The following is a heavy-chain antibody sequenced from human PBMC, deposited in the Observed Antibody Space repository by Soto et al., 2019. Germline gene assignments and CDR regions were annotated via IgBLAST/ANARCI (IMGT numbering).Heavy chain of an antibody. Sequence: ASVKVSCKVSVYTLTELSMHWVRQAPGKGLEWMGGFDPEDGETIYAQKFQGRVTMTEDTSTDTAYMELSSLRSEDTAVYYCATRGRYYYDSSGYSDFAFDIWGQGTMVTVSS. D-gene: IGHD3-22*01. J-gene: IGHJ3*02. V-gene: IGHV1-24*01. CDR1: VYTLTELS. CDR3: ATRGRYYYDSSGYSDFAFDI. CDR2: FDPEDGET.